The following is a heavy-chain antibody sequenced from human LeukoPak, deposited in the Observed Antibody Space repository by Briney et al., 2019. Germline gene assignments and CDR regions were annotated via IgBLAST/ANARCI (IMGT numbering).Heavy chain of an antibody. D-gene: IGHD6-13*01. J-gene: IGHJ4*02. CDR1: GFIFSNYG. Sequence: GGSLRLSCGASGFIFSNYGMHWVRQAPGKGLEWVSGISWNSGSIGYADSVKGRFTISRDNAKNSLYLQMNSLRAEDMALYYCAKGTLYSSSSWYDYWGQGTLVTVSS. CDR3: AKGTLYSSSSWYDY. V-gene: IGHV3-9*03. CDR2: ISWNSGSI.